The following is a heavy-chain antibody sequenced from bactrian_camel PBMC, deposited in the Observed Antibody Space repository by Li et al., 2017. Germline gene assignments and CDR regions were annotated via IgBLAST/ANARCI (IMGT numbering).Heavy chain of an antibody. J-gene: IGHJ4*01. CDR2: IGSAGST. CDR1: GYTYGCCC. D-gene: IGHD3*01. V-gene: IGHV3S53*01. Sequence: HVQLVESGGGSVQAGGSLRLSCAASGYTYGCCCMGWFRQTPGKPREEVATIGSAGSTSYADSVKGRFTISRDNDKNTVFLQMDSLKPEDTAVYYCASVIELPIPAFNYWGQGTQVTVSS. CDR3: ASVIELPIPAFNY.